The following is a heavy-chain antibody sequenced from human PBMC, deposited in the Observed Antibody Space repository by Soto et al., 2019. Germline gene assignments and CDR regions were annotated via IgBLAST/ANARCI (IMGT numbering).Heavy chain of an antibody. V-gene: IGHV3-15*01. CDR2: IKSKTDGGTT. J-gene: IGHJ4*02. CDR1: GFTFSNAW. Sequence: GGSLRLSCAASGFTFSNAWMSWVRQAPGKGLEWVGRIKSKTDGGTTDYAAPVKGRFTISRDDSKNTLYLQMNSLKTEDTAVYYCTTWAVYGDYVFRDYWGQGTLVTVSS. CDR3: TTWAVYGDYVFRDY. D-gene: IGHD4-17*01.